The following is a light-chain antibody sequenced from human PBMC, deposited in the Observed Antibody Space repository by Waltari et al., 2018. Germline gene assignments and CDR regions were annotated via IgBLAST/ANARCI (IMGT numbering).Light chain of an antibody. J-gene: IGLJ1*01. Sequence: QSALTQPPSVAGSPGQSITIPCTQPSSDVGNYNVVSWYQHHPGKAPKLMIYEGNNRPAGVSDRFSGSKSGNRASLTISGLQAEDEADYYCCSYASSSGYVFGTGTEVTVL. CDR2: EGN. V-gene: IGLV2-23*01. CDR1: SSDVGNYNV. CDR3: CSYASSSGYV.